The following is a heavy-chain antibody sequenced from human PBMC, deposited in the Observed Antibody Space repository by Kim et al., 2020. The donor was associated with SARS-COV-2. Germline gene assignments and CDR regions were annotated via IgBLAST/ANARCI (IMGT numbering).Heavy chain of an antibody. J-gene: IGHJ6*01. V-gene: IGHV4-34*01. Sequence: SETLSLTCAVYGGSFSGYYWSWIRQPPGKGLEWIGEINHSGSTNYNPSLKSRVTISVDTSKNQFSLKLSSVTAADTAVYYCARGRVSPLVRYYYYGMDV. CDR1: GGSFSGYY. CDR2: INHSGST. CDR3: ARGRVSPLVRYYYYGMDV. D-gene: IGHD2-8*02.